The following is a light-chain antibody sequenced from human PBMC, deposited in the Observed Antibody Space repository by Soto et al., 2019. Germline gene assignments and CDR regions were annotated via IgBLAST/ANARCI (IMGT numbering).Light chain of an antibody. V-gene: IGKV1-9*01. CDR2: GAS. Sequence: DIQLTQSPSFLSASVGDRVTISCRASQGMNTYVAWYQQKPGKAPKLLIYGASTLHTGVPSRFSGSESGAEFTLTISSLQPEDFATYYCQQLHSYPITFGQGPRLEIK. J-gene: IGKJ5*01. CDR3: QQLHSYPIT. CDR1: QGMNTY.